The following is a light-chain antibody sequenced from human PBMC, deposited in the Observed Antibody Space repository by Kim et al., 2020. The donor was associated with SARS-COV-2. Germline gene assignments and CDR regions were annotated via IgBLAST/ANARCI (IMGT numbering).Light chain of an antibody. CDR2: YDS. CDR1: NIASNS. CDR3: QVWDSSSDPAV. J-gene: IGLJ2*01. Sequence: YELTQPPSVSVAPGKTARITCGGNNIASNSVHWYQQKPGQAPVLVIYYDSNRPSGIPERFSGSNSGNTATLTISRVEAGDEADYYCQVWDSSSDPAVFG. V-gene: IGLV3-21*04.